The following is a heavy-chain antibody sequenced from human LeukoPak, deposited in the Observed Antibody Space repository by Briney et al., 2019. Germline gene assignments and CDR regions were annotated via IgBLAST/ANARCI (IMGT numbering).Heavy chain of an antibody. V-gene: IGHV3-30*18. Sequence: GRSLRLSCAASGFTFSSYGMHWVRQAPGKGLEWVAVISYDGSDKYSADSVKGRFTISRDNSKNTLYLQMNSLRAEDTAVYYCAKNAHYQGYSYGGIDYWGQGTLVTVSS. D-gene: IGHD5-18*01. CDR1: GFTFSSYG. J-gene: IGHJ4*02. CDR3: AKNAHYQGYSYGGIDY. CDR2: ISYDGSDK.